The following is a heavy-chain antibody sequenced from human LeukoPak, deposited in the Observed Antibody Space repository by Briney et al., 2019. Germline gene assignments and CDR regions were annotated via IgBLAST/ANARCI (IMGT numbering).Heavy chain of an antibody. CDR3: ARDGVGAYDY. CDR2: INPNSGGT. Sequence: GASVKVSCKASGYTFTGYYMHWVRQAPGQGLEWMGWINPNSGGTNYAQKFLGRVTMTRDTSISTAYMELSRLRSDDTAAYYRARDGVGAYDYWGQGTLVTVSS. J-gene: IGHJ4*02. V-gene: IGHV1-2*02. CDR1: GYTFTGYY. D-gene: IGHD1-26*01.